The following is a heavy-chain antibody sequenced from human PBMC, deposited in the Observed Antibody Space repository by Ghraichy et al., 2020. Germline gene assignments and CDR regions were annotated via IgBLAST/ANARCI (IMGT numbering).Heavy chain of an antibody. CDR1: GFTFSSYG. Sequence: GGSLRLSCAASGFTFSSYGMHWVRQAPGKGLEWVAFIRYDGSNKFYADSVKGRFTISRDNSKNTLYLQMNSLRAEDTAVYYCAKGPGRIAAAGIPDYWGQGTLVTVSS. CDR2: IRYDGSNK. CDR3: AKGPGRIAAAGIPDY. J-gene: IGHJ4*02. D-gene: IGHD6-13*01. V-gene: IGHV3-30*02.